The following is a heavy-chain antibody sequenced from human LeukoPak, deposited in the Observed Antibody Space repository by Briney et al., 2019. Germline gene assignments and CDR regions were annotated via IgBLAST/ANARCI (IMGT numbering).Heavy chain of an antibody. CDR1: GGSISSTTYY. Sequence: SETLSLTCTVSGGSISSTTYYWGWIRQPPGKGLELIGSIYYSGNTYYNPSLKSRVTISVDTSKNQFSLKLSSVTAADTAVYYCARDEGIAKNFDPWGQGTLVTVSS. D-gene: IGHD6-13*01. CDR2: IYYSGNT. V-gene: IGHV4-39*07. J-gene: IGHJ5*02. CDR3: ARDEGIAKNFDP.